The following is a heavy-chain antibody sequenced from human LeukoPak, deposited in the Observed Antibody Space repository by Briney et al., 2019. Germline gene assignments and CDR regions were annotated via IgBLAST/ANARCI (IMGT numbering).Heavy chain of an antibody. V-gene: IGHV3-7*01. CDR1: GLTFSNYW. Sequence: GGSLRLSCAASGLTFSNYWMSWVRQAPGKGLEWVANIKQDGSEIYYVDSVKGRFTISRDNSKKTVYLQMNSLRDEDTAIYYCARDRAFGESDFDYWGQGTLVSVSS. J-gene: IGHJ4*02. D-gene: IGHD3-10*01. CDR3: ARDRAFGESDFDY. CDR2: IKQDGSEI.